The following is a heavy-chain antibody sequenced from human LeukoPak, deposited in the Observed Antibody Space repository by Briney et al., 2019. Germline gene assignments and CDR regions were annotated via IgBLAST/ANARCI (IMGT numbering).Heavy chain of an antibody. J-gene: IGHJ6*03. Sequence: LSLTCTVSGGSISSGDYYWSWIRQPAGKGLEWVSYISSSGSTIYYADSVKGRFTISRDNAKNSLYLQMNSLRAEDTAVYYCGTGTTNYYYYMDVWGKGTTVTVSS. D-gene: IGHD1-7*01. V-gene: IGHV3-11*04. CDR3: GTGTTNYYYYMDV. CDR2: ISSSGSTI. CDR1: GGSISSGDYY.